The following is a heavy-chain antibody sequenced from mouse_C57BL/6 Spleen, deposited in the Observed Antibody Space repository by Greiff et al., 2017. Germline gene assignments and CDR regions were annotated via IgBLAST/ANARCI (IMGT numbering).Heavy chain of an antibody. Sequence: VQLKESGPGLAKPSQTLSLTCSVTGYSITSDYWNWIRKFPGNKLEYMGYISYSGSTYYNPSLKSRISITRDTSKNQYYLQVNSVTTEDTATYYCARVNDGGYYAMDHWGQGTSVTVSS. J-gene: IGHJ4*01. CDR1: GYSITSDY. V-gene: IGHV3-8*01. D-gene: IGHD2-3*01. CDR2: ISYSGST. CDR3: ARVNDGGYYAMDH.